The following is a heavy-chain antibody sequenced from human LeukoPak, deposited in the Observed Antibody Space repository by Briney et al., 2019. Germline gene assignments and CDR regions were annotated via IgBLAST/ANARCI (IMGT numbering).Heavy chain of an antibody. V-gene: IGHV3-33*01. Sequence: GGSLRLSCAASGFTFSNHGMHWVRQAPGKGLEWVALIWYDGSNKEYAESVKGRFTISRDNSKHTLYLQMNSLRDEDTAVYYCARDQGTSTTAPKRKGRFDPWGQGTLVTVSS. CDR1: GFTFSNHG. CDR3: ARDQGTSTTAPKRKGRFDP. D-gene: IGHD1-1*01. J-gene: IGHJ5*02. CDR2: IWYDGSNK.